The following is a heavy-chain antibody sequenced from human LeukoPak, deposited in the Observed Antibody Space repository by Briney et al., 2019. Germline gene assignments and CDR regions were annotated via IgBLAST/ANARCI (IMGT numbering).Heavy chain of an antibody. V-gene: IGHV4-28*01. D-gene: IGHD4-17*01. Sequence: PSDTLSLTCAVSGYSISNDYYWGWIRQPPGRGLEWIGHIYHSGSGYYNPSLKSRVAMSVDTSKNRFSLKLSSVTAVDTAVYYCTRKATTGPTKAAFDVWGQGTMVTVSS. J-gene: IGHJ3*01. CDR1: GYSISNDYY. CDR3: TRKATTGPTKAAFDV. CDR2: IYHSGSG.